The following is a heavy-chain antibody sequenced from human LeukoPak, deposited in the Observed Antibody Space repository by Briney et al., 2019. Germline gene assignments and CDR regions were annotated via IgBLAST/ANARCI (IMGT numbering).Heavy chain of an antibody. CDR2: TYYRSKLHT. CDR1: GDSVSSNSAA. V-gene: IGHV6-1*01. J-gene: IGHJ4*02. Sequence: SQTLSLTCAISGDSVSSNSAAWNWIRQSPSRGLEWLGRTYYRSKLHTDYAVSVKSRIIVNSDTSRNQFSLQLNSVTPDDTAVYYCASYYYDYWGQGTLVTVSS. CDR3: ASYYYDY.